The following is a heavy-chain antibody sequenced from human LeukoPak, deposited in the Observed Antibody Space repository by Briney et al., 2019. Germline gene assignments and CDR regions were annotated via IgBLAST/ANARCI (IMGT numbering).Heavy chain of an antibody. Sequence: GGSLRLCCGASGFTFSSDAMSRVRQAPGKGMKWGSAISGSGGSTYYEDSVKGRFTISRDNSKNTLYLKMNSLRAEDTAVYYCAKGGVRYFDWLPYYFDYWGQGTLVTVSS. D-gene: IGHD3-9*01. CDR1: GFTFSSDA. CDR3: AKGGVRYFDWLPYYFDY. V-gene: IGHV3-23*01. CDR2: ISGSGGST. J-gene: IGHJ4*02.